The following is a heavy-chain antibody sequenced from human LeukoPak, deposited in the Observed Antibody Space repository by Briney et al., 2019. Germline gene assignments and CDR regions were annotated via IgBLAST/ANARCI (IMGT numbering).Heavy chain of an antibody. CDR3: SRFRATRDVYTWSDY. CDR2: ISSSSGNT. J-gene: IGHJ4*02. D-gene: IGHD5-24*01. Sequence: GGSPRLSCAASGFTLSTYSMNWVRQAPGKGLQWVSSISSSSGNTYYADSVKGRFTISRDDAKNSLFLQMNSLRAEDTAVYYCSRFRATRDVYTWSDYWGQGTLVTVSS. CDR1: GFTLSTYS. V-gene: IGHV3-21*01.